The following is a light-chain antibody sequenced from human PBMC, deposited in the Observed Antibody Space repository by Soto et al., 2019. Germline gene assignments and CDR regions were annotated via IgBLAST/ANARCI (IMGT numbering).Light chain of an antibody. Sequence: IQLNQSPSSLSASVGDRFTITFRSSQGISSYLAWYQQKPGKAPKLLIYAASTLQSGVPSRFSGSGSGTDFTLTISSLQPEDFATYYCQQLNSYPFTFGQGTRLEIK. J-gene: IGKJ5*01. CDR1: QGISSY. V-gene: IGKV1-9*01. CDR2: AAS. CDR3: QQLNSYPFT.